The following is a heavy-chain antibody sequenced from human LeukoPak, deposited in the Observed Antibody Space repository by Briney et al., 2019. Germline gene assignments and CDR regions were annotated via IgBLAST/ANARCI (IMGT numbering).Heavy chain of an antibody. CDR1: GESFSGYY. CDR2: INHSGST. D-gene: IGHD1-14*01. CDR3: ATEPAGKGFDY. J-gene: IGHJ4*02. V-gene: IGHV4-34*01. Sequence: SETLSLTCAVYGESFSGYYWSWIRQPPGKGLEWIGEINHSGSTNYNPSLKSRITISVDTSKNQFSLKLSSVTAADTAVYYCATEPAGKGFDYWGQGTLVTVSS.